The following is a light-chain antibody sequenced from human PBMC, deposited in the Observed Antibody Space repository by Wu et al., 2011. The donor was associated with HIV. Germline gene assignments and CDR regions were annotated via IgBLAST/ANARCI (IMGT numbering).Light chain of an antibody. Sequence: ETVLTQSPATLSLSPGERGTLSCRASQSVSTNLAWYQQKPGQAPRLLMYDASSGATGIPARFSGSGSGTDFTLSISSLEPEDFAVYYCQQCSNWPPITFGQGTRLEIK. V-gene: IGKV3-11*01. CDR2: DAS. CDR1: QSVSTN. J-gene: IGKJ5*01. CDR3: QQCSNWPPIT.